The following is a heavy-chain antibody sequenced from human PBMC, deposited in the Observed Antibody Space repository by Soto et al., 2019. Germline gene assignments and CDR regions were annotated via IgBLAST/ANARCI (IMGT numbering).Heavy chain of an antibody. CDR3: XXXXXXXXXXDV. CDR2: ISAYNGNT. CDR1: GYTFTSYG. Sequence: QVQLVQSGAEVKKPGASVKVSCKASGYTFTSYGISWVRQAPGQGLEWMGWISAYNGNTNYAQKLQGRVTMTTDTXXXXXXXXXXXXXXXXXXXXXXXXXXXXXXXXDVWGQGTTVTVSS. V-gene: IGHV1-18*01. J-gene: IGHJ6*02.